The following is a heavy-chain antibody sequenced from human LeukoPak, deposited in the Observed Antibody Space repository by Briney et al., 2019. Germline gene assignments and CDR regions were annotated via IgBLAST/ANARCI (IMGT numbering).Heavy chain of an antibody. V-gene: IGHV4-34*01. D-gene: IGHD3-22*01. CDR1: GGSLSPYY. CDR3: STLGGLYYESHGYPDFDH. Sequence: SETLSLTCSVSGGSLSPYYWSWIRQPPGGGLEWLGEINQSGSTNYNPSLKSRVTISVEKFKNQFSLEVTSVTAADTAIYYCSTLGGLYYESHGYPDFDHWGQGTLVTVSS. CDR2: INQSGST. J-gene: IGHJ4*02.